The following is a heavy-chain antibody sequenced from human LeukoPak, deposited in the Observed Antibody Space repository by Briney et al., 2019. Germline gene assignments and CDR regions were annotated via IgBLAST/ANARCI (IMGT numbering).Heavy chain of an antibody. V-gene: IGHV3-20*01. J-gene: IGHJ5*02. Sequence: GGSLRLSCAVSGFTFDDYGMSWVRQAPGKGLEWVSGINWIGGSTGYADSVKGRFTISRDNAKNSLYLEMNGLRADDTALYHCARDLRYCSSTSCYAVGFDPWCQGTLVTVSA. CDR3: ARDLRYCSSTSCYAVGFDP. CDR1: GFTFDDYG. CDR2: INWIGGST. D-gene: IGHD2-2*01.